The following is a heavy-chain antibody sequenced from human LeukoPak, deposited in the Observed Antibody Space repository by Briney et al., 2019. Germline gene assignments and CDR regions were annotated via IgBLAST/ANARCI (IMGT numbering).Heavy chain of an antibody. J-gene: IGHJ4*02. CDR2: IRPDGSNE. Sequence: SGGSLRLSCAASRFIFSTYGMHWVRQAPGKGLEWVAFIRPDGSNEYYAASVRGRFAISRDNSQNTLHLQMNSLRLEDTAVYYCARDDLGGLAVAGYFDYWGQGTLVTVSS. D-gene: IGHD6-19*01. V-gene: IGHV3-30*02. CDR1: RFIFSTYG. CDR3: ARDDLGGLAVAGYFDY.